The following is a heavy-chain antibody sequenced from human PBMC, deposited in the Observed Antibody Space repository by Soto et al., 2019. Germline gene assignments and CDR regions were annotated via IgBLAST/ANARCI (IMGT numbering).Heavy chain of an antibody. D-gene: IGHD2-15*01. CDR2: ISRSGDRT. V-gene: IGHV3-64*02. CDR1: GFTFSSYN. J-gene: IGHJ4*02. CDR3: ARARCSSGQCYYFDY. Sequence: ESGEGLVQPGGSLRLSCAASGFTFSSYNIHWIRQAPGKGLEFVSAISRSGDRTYYADSVKGRFTITRDNSKNTVWLQMGSLRAEDMAVYYCARARCSSGQCYYFDYWGRGALVSVPS.